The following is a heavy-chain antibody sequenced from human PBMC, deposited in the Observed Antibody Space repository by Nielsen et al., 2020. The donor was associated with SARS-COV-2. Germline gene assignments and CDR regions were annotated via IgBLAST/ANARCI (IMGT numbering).Heavy chain of an antibody. J-gene: IGHJ4*02. D-gene: IGHD1-26*01. V-gene: IGHV3-11*03. CDR2: ISSSSSYT. CDR3: ARIVATTGSFDY. Sequence: WIRQPPGKGLEWVSYISSSSSYTNYADSVKGRFTISRDNAKNSLYLQMNSLRAEDTAVYYCARIVATTGSFDYWGQGTLVTVSS.